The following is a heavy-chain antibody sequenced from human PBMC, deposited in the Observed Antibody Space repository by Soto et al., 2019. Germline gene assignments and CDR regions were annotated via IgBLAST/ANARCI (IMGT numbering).Heavy chain of an antibody. J-gene: IGHJ3*02. CDR1: GGSISSGGDY. CDR2: IYYSGST. Sequence: QVQLQESGPGLVNPSQTLSLTCTVSGGSISSGGDYWSWIRQHPGKGLEWIGYIYYSGSTYYNPSLKSRVTISVDTSKNQFSLKLSSVTAADTAVYYCARDQKTTPEAFDIWGQGTMVTVSS. CDR3: ARDQKTTPEAFDI. V-gene: IGHV4-31*03.